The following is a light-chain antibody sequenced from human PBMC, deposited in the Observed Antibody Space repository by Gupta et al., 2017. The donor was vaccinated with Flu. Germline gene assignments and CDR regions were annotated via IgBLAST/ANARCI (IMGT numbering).Light chain of an antibody. J-gene: IGLJ2*01. CDR3: AALDDSLNGPV. CDR2: NNN. Sequence: QSVLTQPHSSSGPPGQRVTISCSGSSSNIGSSSVNWSQQFPRTAPRLLIYNNNRRPSGVPDRFSGSKSGTSASLAISGLQAEDESDYYCAALDDSLNGPVFGGETRVTVL. CDR1: SSNIGSSS. V-gene: IGLV1-44*01.